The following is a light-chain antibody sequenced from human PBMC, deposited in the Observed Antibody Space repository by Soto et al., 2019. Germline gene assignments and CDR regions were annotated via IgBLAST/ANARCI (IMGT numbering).Light chain of an antibody. CDR1: QSVSANY. J-gene: IGKJ1*01. Sequence: EIVLTKSPGTLSLSPGERATLSCRASQSVSANYLTWHQQKPGQAPRLLIYAVSRRATGIPDRFSGSGSGTDFTLTISRLEPEDFAVYYCQHYGRSPWTFGQGTKVEIK. CDR3: QHYGRSPWT. V-gene: IGKV3-20*01. CDR2: AVS.